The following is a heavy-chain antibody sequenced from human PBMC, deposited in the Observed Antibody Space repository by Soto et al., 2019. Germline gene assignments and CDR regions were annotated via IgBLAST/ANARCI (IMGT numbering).Heavy chain of an antibody. V-gene: IGHV4-39*01. CDR3: ARSYNDGSGRYF. D-gene: IGHD3-22*01. CDR1: RGSISSSCYY. Sequence: SETLSLTCTVSRGSISSSCYYWGWIRQPPGKGLEWIGSLYYSGSTYYNPSLKSRVTISVDTSKEEFSLKLSSVTAADKAVYYCARSYNDGSGRYFWGQGTLVTVSS. CDR2: LYYSGST. J-gene: IGHJ4*01.